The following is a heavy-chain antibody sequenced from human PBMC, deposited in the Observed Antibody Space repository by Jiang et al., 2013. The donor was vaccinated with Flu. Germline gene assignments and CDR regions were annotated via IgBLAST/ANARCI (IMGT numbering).Heavy chain of an antibody. CDR2: IYYSGST. J-gene: IGHJ6*02. CDR1: GGSISSSSYY. D-gene: IGHD2-2*01. CDR3: ARRVVNPDKADVVVPANQLDV. Sequence: GLVKPSETLSLTCTVSGGSISSSSYYWGWIRQPPGKGLEWIGSIYYSGSTYYNPSLKSRVTISVDTSKNQFSLKLSSVTAADTAVYYCARRVVNPDKADVVVPANQLDVWGQGTTVTVSS. V-gene: IGHV4-39*01.